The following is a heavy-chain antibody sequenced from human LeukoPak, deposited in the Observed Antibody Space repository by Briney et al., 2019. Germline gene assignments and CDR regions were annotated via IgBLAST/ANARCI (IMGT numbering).Heavy chain of an antibody. Sequence: GGPLRLSCAASGFTISNNYIRWLRQAPGKGLEWVSHIYSGGFTQFAGSVKGRFTISRDNSKNTLYLQMNSLRAEDTAVYYCAKGLASSSWTLFDYWGQGTLVTVSS. D-gene: IGHD6-13*01. V-gene: IGHV3-53*01. J-gene: IGHJ4*02. CDR1: GFTISNNY. CDR2: IYSGGFT. CDR3: AKGLASSSWTLFDY.